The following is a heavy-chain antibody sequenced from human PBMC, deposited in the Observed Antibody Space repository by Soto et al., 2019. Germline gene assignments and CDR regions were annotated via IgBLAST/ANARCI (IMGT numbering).Heavy chain of an antibody. CDR1: GGTFSSYA. CDR2: IIPIFGTA. J-gene: IGHJ6*02. Sequence: QVQLVQSGAEVKKPGSSVKVSCKASGGTFSSYAISWVRQAPGLGLEWMGGIIPIFGTANYAQKFQGRVTITADESTSTAYMELSSLRSEDTAVYYCAGGGYYDFWSGYSYYYYGMDVWGQGTTVTVSS. CDR3: AGGGYYDFWSGYSYYYYGMDV. V-gene: IGHV1-69*01. D-gene: IGHD3-3*01.